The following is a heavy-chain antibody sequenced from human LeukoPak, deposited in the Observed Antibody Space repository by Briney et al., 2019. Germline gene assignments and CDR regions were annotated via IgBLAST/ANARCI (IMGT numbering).Heavy chain of an antibody. CDR2: INHSGST. D-gene: IGHD2-2*01. CDR1: GGSFSGYY. V-gene: IGHV4-34*01. CDR3: ARRIDVVVPAVHHAFDI. Sequence: SETLSLTCAVYGGSFSGYYWSWIRQPPGKGLEWIGEINHSGSTNYNPSLKSRVTISVDTSKNQFSLKLSSVTAADTAVYYCARRIDVVVPAVHHAFDIWGQGTMVTVSS. J-gene: IGHJ3*02.